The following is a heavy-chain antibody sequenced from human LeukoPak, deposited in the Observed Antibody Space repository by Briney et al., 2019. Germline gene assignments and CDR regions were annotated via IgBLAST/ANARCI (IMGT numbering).Heavy chain of an antibody. D-gene: IGHD2-21*02. CDR3: ATLRGASTAVFDS. CDR1: GGSISYDY. Sequence: SETLSLTCTVSGGSISYDYWSWLRQSPGKRLEWIGYIHYSGATNYSPSLKSRVTISVDTSKNQFCLKLSSVTAADTALYYCATLRGASTAVFDSWGQGALVTVSS. J-gene: IGHJ4*02. CDR2: IHYSGAT. V-gene: IGHV4-59*08.